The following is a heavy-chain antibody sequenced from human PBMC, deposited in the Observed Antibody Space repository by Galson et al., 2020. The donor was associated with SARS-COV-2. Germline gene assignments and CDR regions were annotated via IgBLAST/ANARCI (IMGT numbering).Heavy chain of an antibody. CDR2: ISAYNGNT. V-gene: IGHV1-18*01. Sequence: ASVKVSCKASGYTFTSYGISWVRQAPGQGLEWMGWISAYNGNTNYAQKLQGRVTMTTDTSTSTAYMELRSLRSDDTAVYYCARDHPPYCGGDCYLNYYYYYYYMDVWGKGTTVTVSS. CDR1: GYTFTSYG. CDR3: ARDHPPYCGGDCYLNYYYYYYYMDV. D-gene: IGHD2-21*01. J-gene: IGHJ6*03.